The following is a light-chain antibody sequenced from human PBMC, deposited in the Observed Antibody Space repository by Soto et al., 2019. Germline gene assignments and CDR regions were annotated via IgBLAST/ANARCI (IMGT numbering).Light chain of an antibody. CDR3: QQANSFPIT. CDR1: QSVGRW. Sequence: IQMTHSPSTLSASVVDRVTITCRASQSVGRWLAWYQQKPGKAPKLLIYAASSLQSGVPSRFSGSESGTDFTLTISSLQPEDCAIYFCQQANSFPITFGQGTRLEIK. CDR2: AAS. J-gene: IGKJ5*01. V-gene: IGKV1-12*01.